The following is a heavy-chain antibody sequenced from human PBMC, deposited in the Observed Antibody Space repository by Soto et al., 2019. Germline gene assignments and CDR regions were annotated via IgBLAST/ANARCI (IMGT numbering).Heavy chain of an antibody. Sequence: KESGPTLVKPTQTLTLTCTFSGFSLSTSGVGVGWIRQPPGKALEWLALIYWNDDKRYSPSLKSRLTITKDTSKNQVVLTMTNMDPVDTATYYCARDDYYDSSGPYNWFDPWGQGTLVTVSS. V-gene: IGHV2-5*01. D-gene: IGHD3-22*01. J-gene: IGHJ5*02. CDR1: GFSLSTSGVG. CDR2: IYWNDDK. CDR3: ARDDYYDSSGPYNWFDP.